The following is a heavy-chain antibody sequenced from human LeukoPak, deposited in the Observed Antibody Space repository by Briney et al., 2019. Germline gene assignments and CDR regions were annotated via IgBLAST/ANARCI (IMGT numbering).Heavy chain of an antibody. Sequence: ASVKVSCKASGYTFTGYYMHWVRQVPGQGLEWMGWINPNSGDTNFAQKFQGRVTMTRDTSISTVYMELSRLTSDDTAVYYCARADWSMLEYWGQGTLVTVSS. CDR1: GYTFTGYY. V-gene: IGHV1-2*02. CDR2: INPNSGDT. J-gene: IGHJ4*02. CDR3: ARADWSMLEY. D-gene: IGHD1-1*01.